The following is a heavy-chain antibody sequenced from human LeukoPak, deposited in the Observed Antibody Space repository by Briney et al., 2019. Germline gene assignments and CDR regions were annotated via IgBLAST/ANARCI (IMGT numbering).Heavy chain of an antibody. J-gene: IGHJ4*02. D-gene: IGHD2-8*02. V-gene: IGHV3-30*04. Sequence: GGSLRLSCAAPGFTFSSYAMHWVRQAPGKGLEWVAVISYDGSNKYYADSVKGRFTISRDNSKNTLYLQMNSLRAEDTAVYYCARDDTEAFDYWGQGTLVTVSS. CDR3: ARDDTEAFDY. CDR1: GFTFSSYA. CDR2: ISYDGSNK.